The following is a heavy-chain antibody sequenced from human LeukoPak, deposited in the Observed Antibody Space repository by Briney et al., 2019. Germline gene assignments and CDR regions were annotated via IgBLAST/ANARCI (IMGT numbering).Heavy chain of an antibody. CDR1: VFTFTTYR. J-gene: IGHJ3*01. CDR3: ARGQGDDQLRRDAFGV. D-gene: IGHD1-1*01. CDR2: VTTSSSYI. Sequence: GGSLRLSCATSVFTFTTYRMSWVRQAPGKGLEWVSSVTTSSSYIYYADLVKGRFTISRDDATNSLSMQMNSLRAEYTAVYYCARGQGDDQLRRDAFGVWGQGTMVTVSS. V-gene: IGHV3-21*01.